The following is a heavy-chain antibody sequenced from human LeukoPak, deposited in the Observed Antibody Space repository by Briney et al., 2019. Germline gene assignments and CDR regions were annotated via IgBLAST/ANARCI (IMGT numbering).Heavy chain of an antibody. V-gene: IGHV4-59*01. CDR3: ARSRYYYDTSGYAY. J-gene: IGHJ4*02. CDR2: IYHSGIT. D-gene: IGHD3-22*01. Sequence: PSETLSLTCIVSGGSMRNYYWGWIRQPPGKGPEWIGYIYHSGITRFNPSLKSRASISLDTSKSQFSLKLTSVTAADTAVYYCARSRYYYDTSGYAYWGQGTHVTVSS. CDR1: GGSMRNYY.